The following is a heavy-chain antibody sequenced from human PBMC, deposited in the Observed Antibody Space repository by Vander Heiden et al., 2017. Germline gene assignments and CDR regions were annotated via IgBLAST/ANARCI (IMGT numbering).Heavy chain of an antibody. V-gene: IGHV4-59*01. CDR1: GGSISSYY. CDR3: ARDQRRSYYYDSSGYWDRGMDV. Sequence: QVQLQESGPGLVKPSETLSLTCTVYGGSISSYYWSWIRQPPGKGLEWIGYIYYSGSTNYNPSLKSRVTISVDTSKNQFSLKLSSVTAADTAVYYCARDQRRSYYYDSSGYWDRGMDVWGQGTTVTVSS. D-gene: IGHD3-22*01. CDR2: IYYSGST. J-gene: IGHJ6*02.